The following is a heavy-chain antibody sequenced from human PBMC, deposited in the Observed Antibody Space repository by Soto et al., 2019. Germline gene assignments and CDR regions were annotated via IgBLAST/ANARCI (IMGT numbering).Heavy chain of an antibody. Sequence: PSETLSLTCTVSGGSISSSSYYWGWIRQPPGKGLEWIGEINHSGSTNYNPSLKSRVTISVDTSKNQFSLKLSSVTAADTAVYYCARRGCSSTSCYRHYYYYGMDVWGQGTTVTVSS. V-gene: IGHV4-39*07. CDR3: ARRGCSSTSCYRHYYYYGMDV. J-gene: IGHJ6*02. CDR1: GGSISSSSYY. D-gene: IGHD2-2*01. CDR2: INHSGST.